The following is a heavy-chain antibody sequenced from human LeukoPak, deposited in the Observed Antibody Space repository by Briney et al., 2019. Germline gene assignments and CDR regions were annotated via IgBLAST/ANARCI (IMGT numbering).Heavy chain of an antibody. CDR3: ARRRYYDSTGYLD. D-gene: IGHD3-22*01. V-gene: IGHV4-39*01. CDR1: GGSISSSSYY. CDR2: IYYSGRT. Sequence: SETLSLTCTVSGGSISSSSYYWDWIRQPPGQGLEWMGSIYYSGRTYYNMSLKSRVTISIDTSKNQFSLNLNSVTAADTAVYYCARRRYYDSTGYLDWGQGTLVTVSS. J-gene: IGHJ1*01.